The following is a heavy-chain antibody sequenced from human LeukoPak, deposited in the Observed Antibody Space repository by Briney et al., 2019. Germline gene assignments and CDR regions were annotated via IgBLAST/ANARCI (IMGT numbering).Heavy chain of an antibody. Sequence: SETLSLTCTVSGGSISSYYWSWIRQPPGKGLEWIGYIYYSGSTNYKPSLKSRVTISVDSSKNHFSLKLSSVTAADTAVYYCARDLYYYGSGGSYYYYMDVWGEGTAVTVSS. V-gene: IGHV4-59*13. CDR1: GGSISSYY. CDR3: ARDLYYYGSGGSYYYYMDV. CDR2: IYYSGST. D-gene: IGHD3-10*01. J-gene: IGHJ6*03.